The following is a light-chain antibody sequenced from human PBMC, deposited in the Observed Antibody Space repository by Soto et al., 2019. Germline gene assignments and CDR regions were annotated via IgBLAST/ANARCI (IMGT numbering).Light chain of an antibody. CDR3: QQGGSFPIT. Sequence: DIQMTQSPSSVSASVGDRVTITCRASQDISSWLAWYQQKPGKAPDLLIYGASSLQSGVPSRFYGNGSGTDFTLTINSLQPEAFATYYCQQGGSFPITFGPGTRLEIK. CDR1: QDISSW. CDR2: GAS. J-gene: IGKJ5*01. V-gene: IGKV1-12*01.